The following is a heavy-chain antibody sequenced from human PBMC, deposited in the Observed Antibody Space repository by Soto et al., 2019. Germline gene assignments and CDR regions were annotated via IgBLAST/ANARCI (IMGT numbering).Heavy chain of an antibody. CDR3: ARALAGYYDSSGYFDY. J-gene: IGHJ4*02. D-gene: IGHD3-22*01. Sequence: ASVKVSCKASGYTFTSYGITWVRQAPGQGLEWMGWISAYNGNTNYAQKLQGRVTMTTDTSTSTAYMELRSLRSDDTAVYYCARALAGYYDSSGYFDYWGQGTLVTVSS. V-gene: IGHV1-18*01. CDR1: GYTFTSYG. CDR2: ISAYNGNT.